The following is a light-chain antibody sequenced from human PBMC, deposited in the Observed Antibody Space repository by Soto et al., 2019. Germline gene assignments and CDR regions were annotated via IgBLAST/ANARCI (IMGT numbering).Light chain of an antibody. CDR1: SSDVGAYNY. V-gene: IGLV2-8*01. CDR3: SSYADRNIYIL. J-gene: IGLJ2*01. Sequence: QSALTQPPSASGSPGQSVTISCTGTSSDVGAYNYVSWYQQHPGKAPKLIIYEVTKRPSGVPDRFSGSKSGNTASLTVSRLQAEDEADYYCSSYADRNIYILFGGGTKLTVL. CDR2: EVT.